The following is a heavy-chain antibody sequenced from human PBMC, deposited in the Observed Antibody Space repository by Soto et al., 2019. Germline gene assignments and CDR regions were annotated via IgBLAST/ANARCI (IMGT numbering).Heavy chain of an antibody. V-gene: IGHV3-23*01. Sequence: EVQLLQSGGGWVQPGGYLRLSCAASGFTFSNYAMAWVRQAPGKGLERVSSVLGSGVIKYYADSVQGGFTISRNNSNNTLTVQMNSMRVEDTAIYYCAKDLTSMVRVVLPSPWGQGILVTVSS. CDR1: GFTFSNYA. J-gene: IGHJ5*02. CDR2: VLGSGVIK. CDR3: AKDLTSMVRVVLPSP. D-gene: IGHD3-10*01.